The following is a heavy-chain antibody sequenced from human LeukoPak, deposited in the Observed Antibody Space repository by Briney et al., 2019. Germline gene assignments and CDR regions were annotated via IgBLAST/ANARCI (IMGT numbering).Heavy chain of an antibody. CDR1: GFTFSNYW. J-gene: IGHJ4*02. Sequence: GGSLRLSCAASGFTFSNYWMSWVRQAPGKGLEWVANIKQDESEKYYVDSVKGRFTISRDNAKNSLYLQMNSLRAEDTAVYYCARYDYGGNYDYWGQGTLVTVSS. D-gene: IGHD4-23*01. V-gene: IGHV3-7*04. CDR3: ARYDYGGNYDY. CDR2: IKQDESEK.